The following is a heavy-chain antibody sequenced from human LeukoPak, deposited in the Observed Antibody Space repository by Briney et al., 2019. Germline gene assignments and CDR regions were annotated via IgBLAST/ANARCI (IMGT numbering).Heavy chain of an antibody. CDR3: TSGGMVSGDY. Sequence: PSETLSLTCTVSGGSISSYYWSWIRQPPGKGLEWVGYIYYSGSTNYNPPLKSRVTISVDTSKNQFSLKLRSVTAADTAVYYCTSGGMVSGDYWGHGTLVTVSS. CDR1: GGSISSYY. J-gene: IGHJ4*01. CDR2: IYYSGST. V-gene: IGHV4-59*01. D-gene: IGHD2-8*01.